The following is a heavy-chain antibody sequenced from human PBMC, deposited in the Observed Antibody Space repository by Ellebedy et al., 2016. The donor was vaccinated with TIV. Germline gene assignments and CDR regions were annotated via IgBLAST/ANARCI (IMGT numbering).Heavy chain of an antibody. CDR3: ARTIAVAGTFSFDY. J-gene: IGHJ4*02. CDR2: IFYSGGT. CDR1: GGSISNYY. V-gene: IGHV4-59*01. Sequence: SETLSLTCTVSGGSISNYYWSWIRQPPGKGLEWIGYIFYSGGTHYNPSLKSRVTISVDTSKNQFSLKLSSVTAADTAMYFCARTIAVAGTFSFDYWGQGTLVTVSS. D-gene: IGHD6-19*01.